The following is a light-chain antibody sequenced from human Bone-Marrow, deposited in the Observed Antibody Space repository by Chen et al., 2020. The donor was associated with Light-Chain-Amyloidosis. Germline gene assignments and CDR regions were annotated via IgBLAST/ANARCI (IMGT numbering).Light chain of an antibody. CDR3: QVWDRSSDRPV. Sequence: SYVLTQPSSVSVAPGQTATIACGGNNIGSTSVHWYQQTPGQAPLLVVYADSDRPSGIPERLSGSNSGNTATLIISRVEAGDEADYYCQVWDRSSDRPVFGGGTKLTVL. CDR1: NIGSTS. V-gene: IGLV3-21*02. J-gene: IGLJ3*02. CDR2: ADS.